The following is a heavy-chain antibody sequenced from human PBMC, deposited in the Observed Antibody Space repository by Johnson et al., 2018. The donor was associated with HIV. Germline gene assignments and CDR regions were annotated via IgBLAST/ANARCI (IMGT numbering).Heavy chain of an antibody. CDR3: AREGGDCSSTSCYQDAFDI. CDR1: GFTVSSNE. CDR2: ISGGST. V-gene: IGHV3-38-3*01. J-gene: IGHJ3*02. D-gene: IGHD2-2*01. Sequence: VQLVESRGVLVQPGGSLRLSCAASGFTVSSNEMSWVRQAPGKGLEWVSSISGGSTYYADSRKGRFTISRDNSKNTLHLQMNSLRAEDTAVYYCAREGGDCSSTSCYQDAFDIWGQGTMVTVSS.